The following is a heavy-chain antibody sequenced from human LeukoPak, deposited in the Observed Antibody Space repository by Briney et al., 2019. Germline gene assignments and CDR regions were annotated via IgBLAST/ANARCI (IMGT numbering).Heavy chain of an antibody. Sequence: PSETLSLTCTVSGGSISSYYWTWIRQPAGRGLEWIGRIYSSGSTDYNPSLKSRVTMSVDTSKNQFSLKLSSVTAADTALYYCAREGRGSTQAYWGQGTLVTVSS. V-gene: IGHV4-4*07. CDR3: AREGRGSTQAY. CDR2: IYSSGST. J-gene: IGHJ4*02. CDR1: GGSISSYY. D-gene: IGHD2-15*01.